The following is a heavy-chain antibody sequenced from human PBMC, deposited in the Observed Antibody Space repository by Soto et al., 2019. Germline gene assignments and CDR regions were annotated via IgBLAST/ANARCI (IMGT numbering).Heavy chain of an antibody. J-gene: IGHJ4*02. D-gene: IGHD2-2*01. CDR3: AKNLYCSSTSCYGPFDY. V-gene: IGHV3-23*01. CDR2: ISGSGGST. CDR1: GFTFSSYA. Sequence: GGSLRLSCAASGFTFSSYAMSWVRQAPGKGLEWVSAISGSGGSTYYADSVKGRFTISRDNSKNTLYLQMNSLRAEDTAVYYCAKNLYCSSTSCYGPFDYWGQGTLVTVSS.